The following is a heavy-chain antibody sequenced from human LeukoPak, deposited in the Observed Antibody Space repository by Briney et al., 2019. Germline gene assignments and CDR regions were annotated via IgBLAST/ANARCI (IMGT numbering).Heavy chain of an antibody. V-gene: IGHV3-74*03. D-gene: IGHD2-2*03. CDR3: ARDSDWILFDY. J-gene: IGHJ4*02. Sequence: GGSLRLSCAASGFTFNTYWMHWVRQAPGKGLVWVARVNRDGTTTAYADSVKGRFIISRDNSKNTLYLQMNNLRAEDTAVYYCARDSDWILFDYWGQGTPVTVSS. CDR1: GFTFNTYW. CDR2: VNRDGTTT.